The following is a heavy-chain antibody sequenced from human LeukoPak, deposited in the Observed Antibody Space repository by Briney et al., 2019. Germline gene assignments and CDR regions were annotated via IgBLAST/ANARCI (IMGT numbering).Heavy chain of an antibody. CDR1: GFTFSSYA. CDR3: AKASWVSTADAVL. V-gene: IGHV3-23*01. D-gene: IGHD3-16*01. CDR2: LRGNGDT. J-gene: IGHJ4*02. Sequence: QSGGSLRLSCAASGFTFSSYAMSWVREAPARGLEWVSSLRGNGDTFYADSVKGRFTLSRDESRNTVYLQLNKLRVGDTAVYYCAKASWVSTADAVLWGRGTVVIVSS.